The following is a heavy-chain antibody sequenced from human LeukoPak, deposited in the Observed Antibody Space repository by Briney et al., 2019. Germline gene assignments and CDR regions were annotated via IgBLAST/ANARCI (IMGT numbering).Heavy chain of an antibody. V-gene: IGHV3-74*01. CDR2: INSDGSST. CDR3: ARDPLNGDPYFDY. Sequence: GGSLRLSCAASGFTFSSYSMNWVRQAPGKGLVWVSRINSDGSSTSYADSVKGRFTISRDNAKNTLYLQMNSLRAEDTAVYYCARDPLNGDPYFDYWGQGTLVTVSS. D-gene: IGHD4-17*01. CDR1: GFTFSSYS. J-gene: IGHJ4*02.